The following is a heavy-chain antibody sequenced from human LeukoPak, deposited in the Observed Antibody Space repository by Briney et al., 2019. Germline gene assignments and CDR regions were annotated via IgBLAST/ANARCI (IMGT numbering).Heavy chain of an antibody. J-gene: IGHJ4*01. CDR2: ISSSSSYI. Sequence: GGSLRLSFAASGFTFSSDSMNWVRQAPGNGLELVSSISSSSSYIYYADSVKGRFTISRDKAKHSLYLQINSMTAEHTAVYYSAGPLSSSHGGNYWGHGKLVTVSS. CDR1: GFTFSSDS. CDR3: AGPLSSSHGGNY. D-gene: IGHD6-6*01. V-gene: IGHV3-21*01.